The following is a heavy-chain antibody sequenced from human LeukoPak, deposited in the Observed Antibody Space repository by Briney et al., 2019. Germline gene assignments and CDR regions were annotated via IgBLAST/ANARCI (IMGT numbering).Heavy chain of an antibody. CDR3: ARRPLTFGGPVDY. CDR2: IYYSGST. J-gene: IGHJ4*02. V-gene: IGHV4-39*01. Sequence: PSETLSLTCTVSGGSIGSSSYYWGWIRQPPGKGLEWIGSIYYSGSTYYDPSLKSRVTISVDTSKNQFSLKLSSVTAADTAVYYCARRPLTFGGPVDYWGQGTLVTVSS. CDR1: GGSIGSSSYY. D-gene: IGHD3-16*01.